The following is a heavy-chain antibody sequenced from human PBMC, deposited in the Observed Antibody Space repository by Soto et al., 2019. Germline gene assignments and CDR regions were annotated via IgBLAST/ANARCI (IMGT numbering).Heavy chain of an antibody. D-gene: IGHD2-8*01. Sequence: GGSLRLSCAASGFTFSSYSMNWVRQAPGKGLEWVSSISSSSSYIYYADSVKGRFTISRDNAKNSLYLQMNSLRAEDTAVYYCARSNYCTNGVCYTNPSYGDYAIDNFDYWGQGTLVTVSS. CDR1: GFTFSSYS. J-gene: IGHJ4*02. CDR2: ISSSSSYI. CDR3: ARSNYCTNGVCYTNPSYGDYAIDNFDY. V-gene: IGHV3-21*01.